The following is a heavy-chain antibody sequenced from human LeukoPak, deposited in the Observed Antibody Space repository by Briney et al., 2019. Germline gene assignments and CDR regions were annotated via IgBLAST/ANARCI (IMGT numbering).Heavy chain of an antibody. J-gene: IGHJ4*02. Sequence: SQTLSLTCTVSGGSISSNDYYWNWLRQHPGTGLEWIGYVFYSGSTYYNLSLKSRVTISLDTSKNQFSLKLSSVTAADTAVYYCASIAARPHYFDYWGQGTLVTVSS. V-gene: IGHV4-31*03. CDR3: ASIAARPHYFDY. CDR1: GGSISSNDYY. D-gene: IGHD6-6*01. CDR2: VFYSGST.